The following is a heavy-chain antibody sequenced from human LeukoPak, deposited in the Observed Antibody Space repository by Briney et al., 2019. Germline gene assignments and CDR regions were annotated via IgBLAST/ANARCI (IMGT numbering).Heavy chain of an antibody. J-gene: IGHJ4*02. CDR2: IYTSGST. CDR3: ARGPGYDILTGYRGFDY. D-gene: IGHD3-9*01. CDR1: GGSFSGYY. V-gene: IGHV4-59*10. Sequence: SETLSLTCAVYGGSFSGYYWSWIRQPAGKGLEWIGRIYTSGSTNYNPSLKSRVTMSVDTSKNQFSLKLSSVTAADTAVYYCARGPGYDILTGYRGFDYWGQGTLVTVSS.